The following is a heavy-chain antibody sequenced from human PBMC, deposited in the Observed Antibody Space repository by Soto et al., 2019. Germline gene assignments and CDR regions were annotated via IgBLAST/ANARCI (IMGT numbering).Heavy chain of an antibody. V-gene: IGHV1-69*02. CDR3: ARSQGGGFDY. Sequence: QVQLVQSGAEVKKPGSSVKVSCKASGGTFSSYTISWVRQAPGQGLEWMGRIIPILGISNYAQKFQGRFTITADKSTSTAYMELSSLRSEDTAVYYCARSQGGGFDYWGQGTLVTVSS. J-gene: IGHJ4*02. CDR2: IIPILGIS. CDR1: GGTFSSYT. D-gene: IGHD3-16*01.